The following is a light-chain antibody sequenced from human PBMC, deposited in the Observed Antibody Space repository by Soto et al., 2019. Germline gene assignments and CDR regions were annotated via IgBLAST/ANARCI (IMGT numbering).Light chain of an antibody. J-gene: IGKJ2*01. CDR1: QNLVSSDGSTC. CDR2: KAS. V-gene: IGKV2-30*01. CDR3: MQYIQWPHT. Sequence: DVVVTQSPLSLPVTPGQPASISCRSSQNLVSSDGSTCLHWFPQRPGQSPRRLISKASNRESGVPDRFSGSGSGTYFTLKISRVEAEDVGIYYCMQYIQWPHTFGQGTKLEIK.